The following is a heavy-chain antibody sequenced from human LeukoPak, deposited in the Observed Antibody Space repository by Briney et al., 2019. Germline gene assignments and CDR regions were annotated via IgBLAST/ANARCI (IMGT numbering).Heavy chain of an antibody. CDR2: INSNSGGP. CDR1: GYTFTDYY. CDR3: ARDKSGNSGWYSYFDY. Sequence: GASVKVSCKTSGYTFTDYYMHWVRQAPGQGLEWMGWINSNSGGPKYAQKFQGRVTMTRDTSISTAYMELSRLRSDDTAVYYCARDKSGNSGWYSYFDYWGQGTLVTVSS. J-gene: IGHJ4*02. V-gene: IGHV1-2*02. D-gene: IGHD6-19*01.